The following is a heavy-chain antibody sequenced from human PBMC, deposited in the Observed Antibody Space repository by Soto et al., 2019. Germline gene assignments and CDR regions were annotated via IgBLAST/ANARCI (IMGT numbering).Heavy chain of an antibody. Sequence: GGSLRLSCAASGFTFSSYAMHWVRQAPGKGLEWVAVISYDGSNKYYADSVKGRFTISRDNSKNTLYLQMNSLRAEDTAVYYCAREPGYYDSSGYADWGQGTLVTVSS. V-gene: IGHV3-30-3*01. CDR2: ISYDGSNK. D-gene: IGHD3-22*01. J-gene: IGHJ4*02. CDR1: GFTFSSYA. CDR3: AREPGYYDSSGYAD.